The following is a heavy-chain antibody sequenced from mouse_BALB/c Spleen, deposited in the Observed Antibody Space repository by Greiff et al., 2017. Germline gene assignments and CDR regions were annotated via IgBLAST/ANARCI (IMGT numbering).Heavy chain of an antibody. CDR3: ARNFGTTVVADYAMDY. D-gene: IGHD1-1*01. Sequence: VQLQQSGPGLVQPSQSLSITCTVSGFSLTSYGVHWVRQSPGKGLEWLGVIWSGGSTDYNAAFISRLSISKDNSKSQVFFKMNSLQANDTAIYYCARNFGTTVVADYAMDYWGQGTSVTVSS. J-gene: IGHJ4*01. V-gene: IGHV2-2*02. CDR2: IWSGGST. CDR1: GFSLTSYG.